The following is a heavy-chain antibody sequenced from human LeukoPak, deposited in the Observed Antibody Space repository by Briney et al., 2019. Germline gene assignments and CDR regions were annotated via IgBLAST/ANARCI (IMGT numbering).Heavy chain of an antibody. CDR2: INPNVGGK. Sequence: ASVKVSCKASGYTLTGYYMHWVRQAPGQGLEWMGGINPNVGGKNYAQKFQGRVTMTGDTSVSTGYMELRRLRSDDPAVYYCARIVVVADTDTHFDYWGQGTLVTVSS. J-gene: IGHJ4*02. CDR3: ARIVVVADTDTHFDY. D-gene: IGHD2-15*01. V-gene: IGHV1-2*02. CDR1: GYTLTGYY.